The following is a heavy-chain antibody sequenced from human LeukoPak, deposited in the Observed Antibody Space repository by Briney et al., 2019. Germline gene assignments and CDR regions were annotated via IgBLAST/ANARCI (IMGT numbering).Heavy chain of an antibody. D-gene: IGHD1-26*01. J-gene: IGHJ4*02. CDR2: IYYSGST. V-gene: IGHV4-59*01. CDR3: ARDIGGSYPRFDY. CDR1: GGSFSSYY. Sequence: MSSETLSLTCAVYGGSFSSYYWSWIRQPPGKGLEWIGYIYYSGSTNYNPSLKSRVTISVDTSKNQFSLKLSSVTAADTAVYYCARDIGGSYPRFDYWGQGTLVTVSS.